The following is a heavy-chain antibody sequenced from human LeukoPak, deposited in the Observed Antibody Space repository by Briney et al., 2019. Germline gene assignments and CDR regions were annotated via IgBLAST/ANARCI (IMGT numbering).Heavy chain of an antibody. V-gene: IGHV3-30*04. Sequence: GGSLRLSCAASGFTFSSYAMHWVRQAPGKGLEWVAVISYDGSNKYYADSVKGRFTISRDNSKNTLYLQMDSLRAEDTAVYYCARDGGDFITMVRGVIILNAFDIWGQGTMVTVSS. CDR2: ISYDGSNK. CDR3: ARDGGDFITMVRGVIILNAFDI. D-gene: IGHD3-10*01. CDR1: GFTFSSYA. J-gene: IGHJ3*02.